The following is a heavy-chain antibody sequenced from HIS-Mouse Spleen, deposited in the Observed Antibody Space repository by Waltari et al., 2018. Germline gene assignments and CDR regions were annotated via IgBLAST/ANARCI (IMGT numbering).Heavy chain of an antibody. CDR3: ARDYGDNWFDP. CDR1: GVSIRSSSYY. Sequence: QLQLQESGPGLVKPSETLSLTCSVSGVSIRSSSYYRGWIRQPPGKGLEWIGSIYYSGSTYYNPSLKSRVTISVDTSKNQFSLKLSSVTAADTAVYYCARDYGDNWFDPWGQGTLVTVSS. D-gene: IGHD4-17*01. CDR2: IYYSGST. J-gene: IGHJ5*02. V-gene: IGHV4-39*07.